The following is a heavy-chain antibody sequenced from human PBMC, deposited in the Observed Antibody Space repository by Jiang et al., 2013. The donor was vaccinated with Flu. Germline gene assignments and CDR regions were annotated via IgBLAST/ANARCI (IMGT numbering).Heavy chain of an antibody. D-gene: IGHD3-10*01. V-gene: IGHV4-4*07. CDR1: VAPSVVTT. Sequence: KPSRPCPSPALSLVAPSVVTTGAGSGSPPGRDWSGLGVSIPVGSTNYNPSLKSRVTMSVDTSKNQFSLKLSSVTAADTAVYYCARDYYGSGSYFDAFDIWGQGTMVTVSS. J-gene: IGHJ3*02. CDR3: ARDYYGSGSYFDAFDI. CDR2: SIPVGST.